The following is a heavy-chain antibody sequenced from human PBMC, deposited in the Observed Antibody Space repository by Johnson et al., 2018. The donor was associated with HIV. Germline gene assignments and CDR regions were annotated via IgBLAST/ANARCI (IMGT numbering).Heavy chain of an antibody. V-gene: IGHV3-30*04. Sequence: QVYLVESGGGVVQPGRSLRLSCAASGFTFSSYAMHWVRQAPGKGLEWVAVISYDGSNKYYADSVKGRFTISRDNSKNTLYLQMNSLRAEDTAVYYCAKVYYDSSGYGAFDIWGQGTMVTVSS. CDR1: GFTFSSYA. D-gene: IGHD3-22*01. CDR3: AKVYYDSSGYGAFDI. CDR2: ISYDGSNK. J-gene: IGHJ3*02.